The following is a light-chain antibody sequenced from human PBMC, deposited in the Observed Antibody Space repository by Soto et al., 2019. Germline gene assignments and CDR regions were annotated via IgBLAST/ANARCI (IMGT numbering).Light chain of an antibody. CDR1: NSDVGGYNF. Sequence: QSALTQPAAVSGSPAQSITISCTGTNSDVGGYNFVSWYQQHPGKAPKLMIFDVSNRPSGVSNRFSGSKSGNTASLTISGLQAEDASDYYCTSWTTSNSYVFGTGIKLTVL. CDR2: DVS. V-gene: IGLV2-14*01. CDR3: TSWTTSNSYV. J-gene: IGLJ1*01.